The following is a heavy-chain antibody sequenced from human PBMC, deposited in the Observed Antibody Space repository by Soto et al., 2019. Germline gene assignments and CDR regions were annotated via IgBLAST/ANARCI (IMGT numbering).Heavy chain of an antibody. CDR1: GGSISSGDYY. J-gene: IGHJ5*02. Sequence: SETLSLTCTVSGGSISSGDYYWSWIRQPPGKGLEWIGYIYYSGSTYYNPSLKSRVTISVDTSKNQFSLKLSSVTAADTAVYYCARQLVTTTVTIDNWFDPWGQGTLVTVSS. CDR2: IYYSGST. V-gene: IGHV4-30-4*01. CDR3: ARQLVTTTVTIDNWFDP. D-gene: IGHD4-17*01.